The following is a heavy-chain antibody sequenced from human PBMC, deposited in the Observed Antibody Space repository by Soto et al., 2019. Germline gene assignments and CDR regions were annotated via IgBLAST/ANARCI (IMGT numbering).Heavy chain of an antibody. CDR2: IIPIFGTS. CDR1: GGTFISYA. V-gene: IGHV1-69*13. J-gene: IGHJ3*02. CDR3: ARDSTVATHAFDI. D-gene: IGHD4-4*01. Sequence: ASVKVSCKASGGTFISYAISWVRQAPGQGLEWMGGIIPIFGTSNYAQMFQGRVTITADDATNTAYMELSSLTSDDTAMFYCARDSTVATHAFDIWGQGTMVTVSS.